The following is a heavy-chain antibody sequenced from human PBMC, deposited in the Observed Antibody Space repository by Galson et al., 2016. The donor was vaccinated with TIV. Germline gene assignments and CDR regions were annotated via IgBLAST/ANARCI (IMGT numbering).Heavy chain of an antibody. CDR2: IILVVGLA. CDR3: ARHLYFFDNTVYSDAFDV. D-gene: IGHD5/OR15-5a*01. V-gene: IGHV1-69*02. Sequence: SVKVSCKASGGSLSTYTISWVRQAPGQGLEWMGRIILVVGLANYAQKFQGRLTITADTSTTTAYMELSSLRSEDTAVYFCARHLYFFDNTVYSDAFDVWGQGTMVAVSS. J-gene: IGHJ3*01. CDR1: GGSLSTYT.